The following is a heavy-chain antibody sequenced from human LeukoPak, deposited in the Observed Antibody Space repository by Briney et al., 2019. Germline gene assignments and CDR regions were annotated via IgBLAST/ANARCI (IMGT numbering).Heavy chain of an antibody. V-gene: IGHV3-74*01. D-gene: IGHD1-26*01. CDR2: INTDGSST. CDR3: ARGGIITSYAFEI. CDR1: GFTFSSYW. J-gene: IGHJ3*02. Sequence: GSLRLSCAASGFTFSSYWMHWVRQAPGKGLVWVSRINTDGSSTSYADSVKGRFTISRDNAKNSLYLQMDSLRAEDTAVYYCARGGIITSYAFEIWGQGAMVTVS.